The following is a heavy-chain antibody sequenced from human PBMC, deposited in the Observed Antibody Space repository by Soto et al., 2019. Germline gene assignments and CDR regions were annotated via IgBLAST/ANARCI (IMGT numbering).Heavy chain of an antibody. V-gene: IGHV3-23*01. J-gene: IGHJ4*02. Sequence: PGGALRLSCAASGFTFSSYAMSWVRQAPGKGLEWVSAISGSGGSTYYADSVKGRFTISRDNSKNTLYLQMNSLRAEDTAVYYCAKDSLYGDYHPSLDFDYWGQGTLVTVSS. D-gene: IGHD4-17*01. CDR2: ISGSGGST. CDR3: AKDSLYGDYHPSLDFDY. CDR1: GFTFSSYA.